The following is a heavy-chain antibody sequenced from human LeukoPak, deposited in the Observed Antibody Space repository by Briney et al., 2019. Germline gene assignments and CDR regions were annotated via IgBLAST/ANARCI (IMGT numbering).Heavy chain of an antibody. V-gene: IGHV4-34*01. CDR3: VRGLGHYSSDY. J-gene: IGHJ4*02. Sequence: PSETLSLTCAVYGASFSDFYWSWIRQPPGKGLEWIGEINHSGSTNFNPSLKSRVTISVDTPKNQFSLNLSSVTAADTAVYYCVRGLGHYSSDYWGQGTLVTVSS. CDR1: GASFSDFY. D-gene: IGHD5-18*01. CDR2: INHSGST.